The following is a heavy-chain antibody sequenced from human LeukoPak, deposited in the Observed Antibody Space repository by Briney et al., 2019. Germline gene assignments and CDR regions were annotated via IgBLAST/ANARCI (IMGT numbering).Heavy chain of an antibody. CDR1: GYTFTSYY. Sequence: ASVKVSCKASGYTFTSYYMHWVRQAPGQGLEWMGIINPSGGSTSYAQKFQGRVTMTRDTSTSTVYMELSSLRSEDTAVYYCAGSSSGYQPFDYWGQGTLVTVSS. CDR2: INPSGGST. CDR3: AGSSSGYQPFDY. V-gene: IGHV1-46*01. J-gene: IGHJ4*02. D-gene: IGHD3-22*01.